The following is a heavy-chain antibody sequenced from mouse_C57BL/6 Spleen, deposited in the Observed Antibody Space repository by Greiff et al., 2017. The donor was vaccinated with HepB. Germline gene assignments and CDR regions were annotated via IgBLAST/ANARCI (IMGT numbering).Heavy chain of an antibody. V-gene: IGHV1-64*01. CDR3: ARGRITTVVATDD. D-gene: IGHD1-1*01. Sequence: VQLVESGAELVKPGDSVKLSCKASGYTFTSYWMHCVKQRPGQGLEWIGMIHPNSGSTNYNEKFKSKATLTVDKSSSTAYMQLSSLTSEDSAVYYCARGRITTVVATDDWGQGTTLTVSS. CDR2: IHPNSGST. J-gene: IGHJ2*01. CDR1: GYTFTSYW.